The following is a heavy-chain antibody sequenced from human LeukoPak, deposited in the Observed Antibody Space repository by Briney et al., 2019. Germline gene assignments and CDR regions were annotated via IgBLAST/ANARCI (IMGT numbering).Heavy chain of an antibody. CDR2: TGLESVHT. CDR3: AKDQHYYDSTGYYPLDY. V-gene: IGHV3-23*01. Sequence: GGSLRLSCAASRFTFTRHAMSWVRQAPGKGLEWVSTTGLESVHTLCADSVQGRFTVSRDHSKNTLYLQMNSLRAEDTAVYYCAKDQHYYDSTGYYPLDYWGQGTLVTVSS. CDR1: RFTFTRHA. D-gene: IGHD3-22*01. J-gene: IGHJ4*02.